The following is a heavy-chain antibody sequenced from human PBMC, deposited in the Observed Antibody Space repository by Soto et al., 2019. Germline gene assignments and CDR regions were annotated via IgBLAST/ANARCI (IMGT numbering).Heavy chain of an antibody. J-gene: IGHJ4*02. CDR1: GGSFSGYY. Sequence: SETLSLTCAVYGGSFSGYYWSWIRQPPGKGLEWIGEINHSGSTNYNPSLKSRVTISVDTSKNQFSLKLSSVTAADTAVYYCARGVRGGRMDYWGQGTLVTVSS. V-gene: IGHV4-34*01. D-gene: IGHD3-10*01. CDR2: INHSGST. CDR3: ARGVRGGRMDY.